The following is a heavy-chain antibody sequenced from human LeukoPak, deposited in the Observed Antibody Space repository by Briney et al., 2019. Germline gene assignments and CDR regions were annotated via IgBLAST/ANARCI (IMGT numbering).Heavy chain of an antibody. CDR1: GGSISSYY. D-gene: IGHD6-19*01. CDR3: ARYQWLETYYFDY. V-gene: IGHV4-59*01. Sequence: SETLSLTCTVSGGSISSYYWSWIRQPPGKGLEWIGFIYYSGSTNYNPSLKSRVTISVDTSKNQFSLKLSSVTAADTAVYYCARYQWLETYYFDYWGQGTLVTVSS. CDR2: IYYSGST. J-gene: IGHJ4*02.